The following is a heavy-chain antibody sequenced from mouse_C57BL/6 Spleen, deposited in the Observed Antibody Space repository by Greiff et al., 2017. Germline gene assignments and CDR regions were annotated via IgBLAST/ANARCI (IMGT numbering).Heavy chain of an antibody. CDR3: ARGGGEGCFDV. Sequence: QVQLQQPGAELVKPGASVKLSCKASGYTFTSYWMHWVKQRPGQGLEWIGIIHPNSGSTNYNEKFKSKATLTVDKSSSTAYMQLSSLTSEDSAVYYCARGGGEGCFDVWGQGTPVTVSS. CDR2: IHPNSGST. CDR1: GYTFTSYW. J-gene: IGHJ1*01. V-gene: IGHV1-64*01.